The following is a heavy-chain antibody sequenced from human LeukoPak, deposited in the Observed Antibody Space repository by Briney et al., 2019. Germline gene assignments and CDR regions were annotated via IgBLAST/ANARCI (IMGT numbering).Heavy chain of an antibody. Sequence: GRSLRLSCAASGFTFSSYAMHWVRQAPGKGLEWVAVISYDGSNKYYAVSVKGRFTISRDNSKNTLYLQMNSLRAEDTAVYYCARVARGYSYGYPFDPWGQGTLVTVSS. CDR1: GFTFSSYA. CDR3: ARVARGYSYGYPFDP. D-gene: IGHD5-18*01. V-gene: IGHV3-30*01. CDR2: ISYDGSNK. J-gene: IGHJ5*02.